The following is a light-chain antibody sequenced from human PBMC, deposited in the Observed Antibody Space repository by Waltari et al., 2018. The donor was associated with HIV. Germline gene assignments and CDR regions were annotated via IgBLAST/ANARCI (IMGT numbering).Light chain of an antibody. J-gene: IGLJ2*01. CDR1: RIARRN. V-gene: IGLV3-21*02. Sequence: SYVLTQPPSVSVPPGQTARLTCGGSRIARRNVQWYQQKPGQAPVLVVYNDKDRPSGIPERFSGSNSWNTATLTISTVEAGDEADYYCQVWDRDSDVVFGGGTKLTVL. CDR2: NDK. CDR3: QVWDRDSDVV.